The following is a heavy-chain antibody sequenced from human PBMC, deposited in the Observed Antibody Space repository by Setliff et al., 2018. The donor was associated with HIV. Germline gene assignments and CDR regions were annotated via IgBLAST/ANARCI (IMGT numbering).Heavy chain of an antibody. V-gene: IGHV4-4*09. CDR3: ARTFGDLKHYNYYYTIDV. CDR2: IYTSGST. CDR1: GVSISNYY. D-gene: IGHD3-10*01. J-gene: IGHJ6*02. Sequence: PSETLSLTCTVSGVSISNYYWSWIRQPPGKGLEWIGYIYTSGSTNYNPSLKSRVTISVDTSKNQFSLKLSSVPAADTAVYYCARTFGDLKHYNYYYTIDVWGQGTTVTVSS.